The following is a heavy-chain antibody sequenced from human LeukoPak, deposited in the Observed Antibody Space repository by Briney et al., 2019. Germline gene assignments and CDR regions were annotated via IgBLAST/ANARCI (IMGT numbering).Heavy chain of an antibody. CDR1: GFTFSSYA. CDR3: ARADYYYYMDV. Sequence: GGSLRLSCAASGFTFSSYAMSWVRQVPGKGPEWVSGISGSGGSTYYADSVKGRFTISRDNSKNTLYLQMNSLRAEDTAVYYCARADYYYYMDVWGKGTTVTVSS. J-gene: IGHJ6*03. V-gene: IGHV3-23*01. CDR2: ISGSGGST.